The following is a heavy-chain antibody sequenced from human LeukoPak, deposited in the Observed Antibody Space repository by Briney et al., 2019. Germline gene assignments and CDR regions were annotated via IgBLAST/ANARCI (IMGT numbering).Heavy chain of an antibody. CDR2: ISSSSSYI. CDR3: ASTYSSSWYDAFDI. Sequence: GGSLRLSCAASGFTFSSHSMNWVRQAPGKGLEWVSSISSSSSYIYYADSVKGRFTISRDNAKNSLYLQMNSLRAEDTAVYYCASTYSSSWYDAFDIWGQGTMVTVSS. D-gene: IGHD6-13*01. CDR1: GFTFSSHS. V-gene: IGHV3-21*01. J-gene: IGHJ3*02.